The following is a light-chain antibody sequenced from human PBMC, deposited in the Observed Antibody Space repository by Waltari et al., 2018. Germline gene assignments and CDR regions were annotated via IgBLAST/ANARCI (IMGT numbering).Light chain of an antibody. Sequence: QSALTQPASVSGSPGQSITISCTGTSSDIGRYNTVSWYQQYPGKDPQIIIYEVKNRASAVSTRFSGPTSGNTASLTISALQAGDEAYFYCSSYTGDNILLFGGGTKVTVL. J-gene: IGLJ3*02. CDR1: SSDIGRYNT. CDR2: EVK. V-gene: IGLV2-14*01. CDR3: SSYTGDNILL.